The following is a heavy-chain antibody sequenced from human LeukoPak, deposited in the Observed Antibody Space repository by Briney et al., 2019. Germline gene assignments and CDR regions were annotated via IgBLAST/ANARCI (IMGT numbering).Heavy chain of an antibody. V-gene: IGHV1-2*02. Sequence: GASRGPSCKAAVYTVTGYDVHCGRQARGPGLQGRGWIDPNSGGTNYAQNFQGKVSITRATSMSTAYMALSRLRSDDTAVYYCARTNGGPYSNSAGFDYWGQGTLVTVSS. D-gene: IGHD6-6*01. CDR1: VYTVTGYD. J-gene: IGHJ4*02. CDR3: ARTNGGPYSNSAGFDY. CDR2: IDPNSGGT.